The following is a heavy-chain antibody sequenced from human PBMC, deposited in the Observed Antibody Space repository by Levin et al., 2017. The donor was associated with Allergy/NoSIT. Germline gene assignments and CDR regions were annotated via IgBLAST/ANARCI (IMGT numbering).Heavy chain of an antibody. CDR3: AKGLLEYYFDY. J-gene: IGHJ4*02. D-gene: IGHD1-26*01. CDR2: ISYDGSNK. Sequence: GESLKISCAASGFTFSSYGMHWVRQAPGKGLEWVAVISYDGSNKYYADSVKGRFTISRDNSKNTLYLQMNSLRAEDTAVYYCAKGLLEYYFDYWGQGTLVTVSS. V-gene: IGHV3-30*18. CDR1: GFTFSSYG.